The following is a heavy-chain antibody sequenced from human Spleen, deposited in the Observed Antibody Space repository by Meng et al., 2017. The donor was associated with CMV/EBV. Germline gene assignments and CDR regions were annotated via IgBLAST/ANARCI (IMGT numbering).Heavy chain of an antibody. V-gene: IGHV3-74*01. Sequence: GESLKISCEASGFTFRSYWMHWVRQTPGKGLAWVSRVNSDGSSTSYADSVKGRFTISRDNAKNSLYLQMNSLRAEDTAVYYCARSLWSYDYWGQGTLVTVSS. J-gene: IGHJ4*02. CDR1: GFTFRSYW. D-gene: IGHD3-10*01. CDR2: VNSDGSST. CDR3: ARSLWSYDY.